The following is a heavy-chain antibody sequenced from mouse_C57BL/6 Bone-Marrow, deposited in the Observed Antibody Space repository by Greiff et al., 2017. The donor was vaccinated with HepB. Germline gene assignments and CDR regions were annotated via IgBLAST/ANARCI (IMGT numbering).Heavy chain of an antibody. Sequence: VKLQQSGAELVKPGASVKLSCKASGYTFTEYTIHWVKQRSGQGLEWIGWFYPGSGSIKYNEKFKDKATLTADKSSCTVSMELSRLTSEDSAVYFGARHEDRGWLPWFAYWGQGTLVTVSA. V-gene: IGHV1-62-2*01. D-gene: IGHD2-3*01. CDR1: GYTFTEYT. CDR3: ARHEDRGWLPWFAY. CDR2: FYPGSGSI. J-gene: IGHJ3*01.